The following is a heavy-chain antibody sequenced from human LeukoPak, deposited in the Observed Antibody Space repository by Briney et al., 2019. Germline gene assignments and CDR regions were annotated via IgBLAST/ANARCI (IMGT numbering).Heavy chain of an antibody. CDR2: ISYDGSNK. CDR1: GFTFSSYW. V-gene: IGHV3-30*03. J-gene: IGHJ3*02. Sequence: GGSLRLSCAASGFTFSSYWMSWVRQAPGKGLEWVAVISYDGSNKYYADSVKGRFTISRDNSKNTLYLQMNSLRAEDTAVYYCARDPPLGAFDIWGQGTMVTVSS. D-gene: IGHD1-26*01. CDR3: ARDPPLGAFDI.